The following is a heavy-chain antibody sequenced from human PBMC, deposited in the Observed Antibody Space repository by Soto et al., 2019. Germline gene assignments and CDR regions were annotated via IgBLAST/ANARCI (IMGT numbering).Heavy chain of an antibody. J-gene: IGHJ4*02. Sequence: GASVKVSCKASGHSFSSYTITWVRQAPGQGLQWMGWISPYSGFTNYPQNFQGRVSMTTDPSTTTAYMELRSLRSDDTAFYYCARVRGSSSVVPDAIDYWGQGTLVTVSS. V-gene: IGHV1-18*04. D-gene: IGHD2-2*01. CDR3: ARVRGSSSVVPDAIDY. CDR2: ISPYSGFT. CDR1: GHSFSSYT.